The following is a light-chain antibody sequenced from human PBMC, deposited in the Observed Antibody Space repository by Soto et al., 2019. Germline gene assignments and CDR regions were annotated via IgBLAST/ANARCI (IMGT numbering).Light chain of an antibody. CDR1: LSVSSY. J-gene: IGKJ3*01. CDR2: DAS. CDR3: QQRSNWPPGGT. V-gene: IGKV3-11*01. Sequence: EIVLTQSPATLSLSPGERATLSCRASLSVSSYLAWYQQKPGQAPRLLIYDASNRATGIPARFSGSGSGTDFTLTISSLEPEDFAVYYCQQRSNWPPGGTFGPGTKVDIK.